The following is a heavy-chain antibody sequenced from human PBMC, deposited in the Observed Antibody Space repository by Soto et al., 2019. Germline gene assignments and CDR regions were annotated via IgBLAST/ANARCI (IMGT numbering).Heavy chain of an antibody. V-gene: IGHV5-51*01. Sequence: GQPLKISCKGSGYSFTSYWIGWVRQMPGKGLEWMGIIHPGDSDTRYSPSFQGQVTISADKSISTAYLQWSSLKASDTAMYYCARSPYSSGWYDAFDIWGQGTMVTVSS. CDR2: IHPGDSDT. D-gene: IGHD6-19*01. CDR3: ARSPYSSGWYDAFDI. J-gene: IGHJ3*02. CDR1: GYSFTSYW.